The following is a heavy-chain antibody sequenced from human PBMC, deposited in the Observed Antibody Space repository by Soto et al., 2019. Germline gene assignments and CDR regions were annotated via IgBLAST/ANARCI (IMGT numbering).Heavy chain of an antibody. Sequence: GASVKVSCKASGGTFNNHAFNWVRQAPGQGLEWMGGIIPIFGTANYAQKFQGRVTITADESTSTAYMELSSLRSEDTAVYYCARDGVVVAAFDIWGQGTMVTVSS. V-gene: IGHV1-69*13. CDR3: ARDGVVVAAFDI. D-gene: IGHD2-15*01. CDR1: GGTFNNHA. J-gene: IGHJ3*02. CDR2: IIPIFGTA.